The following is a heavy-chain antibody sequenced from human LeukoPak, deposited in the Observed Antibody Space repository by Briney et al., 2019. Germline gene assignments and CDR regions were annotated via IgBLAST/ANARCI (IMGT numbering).Heavy chain of an antibody. D-gene: IGHD6-19*01. CDR1: GFTFSAYG. CDR2: IWYDGSKK. J-gene: IGHJ4*02. CDR3: ARELGYSSGWYGFDY. Sequence: GGSLRLSCAASGFTFSAYGLNWVRQAPGKGLEWVAVIWYDGSKKYYADSVKGRFTISRDDSRNMLYLQMNSLRAEDTALYYCARELGYSSGWYGFDYWGQGTLVTVSS. V-gene: IGHV3-33*01.